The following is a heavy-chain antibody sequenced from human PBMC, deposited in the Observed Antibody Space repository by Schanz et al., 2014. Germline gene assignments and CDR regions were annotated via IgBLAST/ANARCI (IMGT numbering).Heavy chain of an antibody. CDR1: GFTFSNHA. CDR2: ISARGEVS. D-gene: IGHD2-15*01. V-gene: IGHV3-23*01. J-gene: IGHJ5*01. Sequence: EVQLLESGGGFVQPGGSLRLSCAASGFTFSNHALSWVRQAPGKGLEWVSVISARGEVSKYSDSVKGRFIVSRDNSRATLLLQIDSLRAADTAYYYSAKWEDIVAEPDTVRGWFDSWGQGTLVTVSS. CDR3: AKWEDIVAEPDTVRGWFDS.